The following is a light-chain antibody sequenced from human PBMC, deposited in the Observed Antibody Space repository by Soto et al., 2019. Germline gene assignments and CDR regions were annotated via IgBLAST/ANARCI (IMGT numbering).Light chain of an antibody. CDR3: QQYWGT. J-gene: IGKJ3*01. Sequence: DIQLTQSPSSLSASVGDRVTITCRASQGISSYLAWYQQKPGKAPKLLIYAASTLQSGVPSRFSGSGSGTEFTLTISSLQPDDFATYYSQQYWGTFGPGTKVDI. CDR1: QGISSY. CDR2: AAS. V-gene: IGKV1-9*01.